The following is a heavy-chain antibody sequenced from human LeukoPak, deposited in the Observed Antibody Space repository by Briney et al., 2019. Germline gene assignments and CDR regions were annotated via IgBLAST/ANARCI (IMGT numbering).Heavy chain of an antibody. CDR1: GGSFTIYS. V-gene: IGHV4-34*01. CDR2: ISPSGNT. Sequence: SETLSLTCAVYGGSFTIYSWTWIRQPPGKSLEWVGEISPSGNTQYNPSLKSRVTISLDASKSQFYLKLNSVTAADTAVYYCARDSGTTGEVKFDPWGQGTLVTVSS. D-gene: IGHD1-7*01. CDR3: ARDSGTTGEVKFDP. J-gene: IGHJ5*02.